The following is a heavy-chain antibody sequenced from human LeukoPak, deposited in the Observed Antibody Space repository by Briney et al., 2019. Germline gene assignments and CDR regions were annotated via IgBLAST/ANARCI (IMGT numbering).Heavy chain of an antibody. CDR1: GFTFSGSA. D-gene: IGHD2-2*01. V-gene: IGHV3-73*01. J-gene: IGHJ2*01. Sequence: GGSLRLSCAASGFTFSGSAMHWVRQASGKGLEWVGRIRSKANSYATAYAASVKGRFTTSRDDSKNTAYLQMNSLKTEDTAVYYCTRTKDIVVVPAAIRVYWYFDLWGRGTLVTVSS. CDR3: TRTKDIVVVPAAIRVYWYFDL. CDR2: IRSKANSYAT.